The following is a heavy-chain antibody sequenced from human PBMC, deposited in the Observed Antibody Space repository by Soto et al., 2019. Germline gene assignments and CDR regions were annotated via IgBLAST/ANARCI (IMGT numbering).Heavy chain of an antibody. CDR1: GYTFTSYD. D-gene: IGHD6-19*01. V-gene: IGHV1-8*01. CDR2: MNPNSGNT. Sequence: GASVKVSCKASGYTFTSYDINWVRQATGQGLEWMGWMNPNSGNTGYAQKFQGRVTMTRNTSISTAYMELSSLRSEDTAVYYCASRQWLSDPDAFDIWGQGTMVTVSS. CDR3: ASRQWLSDPDAFDI. J-gene: IGHJ3*02.